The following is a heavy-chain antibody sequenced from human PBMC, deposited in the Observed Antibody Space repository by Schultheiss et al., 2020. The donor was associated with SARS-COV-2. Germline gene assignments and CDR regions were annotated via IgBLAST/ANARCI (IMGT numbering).Heavy chain of an antibody. Sequence: SQTLSLTCTVSGGSISSYYWSWIRQPPGKGLEWIGYIYYSGSTNYNPSLKSRVTISVDTSKNQFSLKLSSMTAADTAVYYCARSTWIQLSGYFDYWDQGTLVTVSS. CDR2: IYYSGST. D-gene: IGHD5-18*01. J-gene: IGHJ4*02. V-gene: IGHV4-59*08. CDR1: GGSISSYY. CDR3: ARSTWIQLSGYFDY.